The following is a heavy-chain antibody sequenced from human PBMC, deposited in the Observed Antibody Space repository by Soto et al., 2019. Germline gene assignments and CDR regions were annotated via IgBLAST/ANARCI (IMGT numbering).Heavy chain of an antibody. CDR1: GASVSTYDYH. CDR2: VFYSGNT. V-gene: IGHV4-31*03. CDR3: ARDSPPPPFFNYYGLDV. J-gene: IGHJ6*02. Sequence: QVQLQESGPGLVKPLQTLSLTCTVSGASVSTYDYHWAWIRQHPEGGLEWIGYVFYSGNTYYNPSLRGRISITPDTSKNPFSLRLTSVTAADTAVYFCARDSPPPPFFNYYGLDVWGPGTTVTVSS.